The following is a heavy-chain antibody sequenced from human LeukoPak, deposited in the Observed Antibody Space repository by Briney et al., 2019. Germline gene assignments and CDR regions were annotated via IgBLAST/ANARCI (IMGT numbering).Heavy chain of an antibody. CDR2: IYTTGRT. J-gene: IGHJ4*02. CDR3: GRQGYTASHYFLDF. D-gene: IGHD1-26*01. V-gene: IGHV4-4*07. Sequence: SETLSLTCTVSSGSINSYFWGWVRQPPGKGLEWIGRIYTTGRTHCNPSLKSRVTMSVDTSTNQFSLNLRSMTAADTAVYYCGRQGYTASHYFLDFWSRGTLVAVS. CDR1: SGSINSYF.